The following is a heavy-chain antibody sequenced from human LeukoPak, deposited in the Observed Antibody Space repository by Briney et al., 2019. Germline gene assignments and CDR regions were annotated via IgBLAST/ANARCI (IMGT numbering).Heavy chain of an antibody. J-gene: IGHJ3*01. CDR3: ARVGYQLPTFDAFDF. CDR2: IKQDGTEK. Sequence: PGGSLRLSCAASGFPFSNYGMHWVRQAPGKGLEWVANIKQDGTEKFYVDSVKGRFTISKDSAKNSLYLQMNSLRAEDTAVYYCARVGYQLPTFDAFDFWGQGTMVTVSS. D-gene: IGHD2-2*01. CDR1: GFPFSNYG. V-gene: IGHV3-7*03.